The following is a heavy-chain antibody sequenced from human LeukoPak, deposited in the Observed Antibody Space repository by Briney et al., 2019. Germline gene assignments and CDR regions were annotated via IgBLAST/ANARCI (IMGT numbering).Heavy chain of an antibody. Sequence: GALRLSCAASGFTFSSYAMHWVRQAPGKGLEWVAVIAYDGSNKYYSDSVKGRFTISRDNSKNTLYLQMNSLRAEDTAVYYCAKVPTGRGNYYDSHFDYWGQGTLVPVSS. J-gene: IGHJ4*02. CDR2: IAYDGSNK. CDR3: AKVPTGRGNYYDSHFDY. CDR1: GFTFSSYA. D-gene: IGHD3-22*01. V-gene: IGHV3-30*18.